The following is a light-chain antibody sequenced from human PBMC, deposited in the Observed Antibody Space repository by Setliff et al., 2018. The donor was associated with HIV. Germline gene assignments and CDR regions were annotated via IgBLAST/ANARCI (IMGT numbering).Light chain of an antibody. CDR1: SSDVGGYNY. CDR2: DVS. V-gene: IGLV2-11*01. Sequence: QSALTQPASVSGSPGQSITISCTGTSSDVGGYNYVSWYQQHPGKAPKFMIYDVSKRPSGVPDRFSGSKSGNTASLTISGLQAEDEADYYCCSYAGSYTWVFGTGTKVTVL. J-gene: IGLJ1*01. CDR3: CSYAGSYTWV.